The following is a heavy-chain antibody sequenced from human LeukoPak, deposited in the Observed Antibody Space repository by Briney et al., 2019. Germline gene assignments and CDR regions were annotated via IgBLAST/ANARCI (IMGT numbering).Heavy chain of an antibody. J-gene: IGHJ4*02. D-gene: IGHD4-17*01. CDR1: GFTFSSYA. CDR3: ARDTRQTSVTNFDS. Sequence: GGSLRLSCATSGFTFSSYAMDWVRQAPGKGLEWVSSISSGGNYKYYGDSVWGRFTISRDDAKNSLYLEMNSLRAEDAAVYYCARDTRQTSVTNFDSWGQGTLVIVS. CDR2: ISSGGNYK. V-gene: IGHV3-21*06.